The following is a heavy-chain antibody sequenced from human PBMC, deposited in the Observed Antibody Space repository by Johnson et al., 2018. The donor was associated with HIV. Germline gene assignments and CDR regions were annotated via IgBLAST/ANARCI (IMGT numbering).Heavy chain of an antibody. Sequence: VQLVESRGELIRPGASLKLSCTASGFSFSAYAMSWVRQAPGKGLEWVSLISASGGSTHYSESVQGRFTISRDNSKNTLYLQMNSLRTEDTAVYYCAKAILGGNYYGDDAYDIWGQGTMVTVSS. CDR3: AKAILGGNYYGDDAYDI. CDR1: GFSFSAYA. D-gene: IGHD1-26*01. J-gene: IGHJ3*02. CDR2: ISASGGST. V-gene: IGHV3-23*04.